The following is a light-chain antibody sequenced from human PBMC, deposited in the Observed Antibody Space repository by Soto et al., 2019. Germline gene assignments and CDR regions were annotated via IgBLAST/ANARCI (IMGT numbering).Light chain of an antibody. CDR3: QQYNAWPLT. V-gene: IGKV3-15*01. Sequence: EIVMTQSPATLSVSPGERATLSCRASQSLNNNYLAWYQQKPGQAPRLLIYGASSRATGIPARFSGSGSGTECTLTISSLQSEDFAVYYCQQYNAWPLTFGGGTKVEI. J-gene: IGKJ4*01. CDR2: GAS. CDR1: QSLNNN.